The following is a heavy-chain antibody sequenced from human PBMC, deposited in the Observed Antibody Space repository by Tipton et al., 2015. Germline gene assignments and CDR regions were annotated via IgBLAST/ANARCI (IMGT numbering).Heavy chain of an antibody. J-gene: IGHJ6*02. D-gene: IGHD1-14*01. CDR3: AKDHNLWARGGMDV. V-gene: IGHV3-20*04. CDR1: GFNFDVYG. CDR2: INWDGSRA. Sequence: SLRLSCAASGFNFDVYGMSWVRQAPGKGLEWISDINWDGSRAGYADSVKGRFTISRDNAKNSLYLQMNSLRTEDTALYYCAKDHNLWARGGMDVWGQGTTVTVSS.